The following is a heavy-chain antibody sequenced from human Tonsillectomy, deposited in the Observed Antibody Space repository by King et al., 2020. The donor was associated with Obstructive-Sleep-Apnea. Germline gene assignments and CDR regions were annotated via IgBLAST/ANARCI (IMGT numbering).Heavy chain of an antibody. J-gene: IGHJ3*02. CDR3: AKDLTMIVEDAFDI. CDR1: GFTFSSYG. CDR2: IWYDGSNK. D-gene: IGHD3-22*01. Sequence: VQLVESGGGVVQPGRSLRLSCAASGFTFSSYGMHWVRQAPGKGLEWVAVIWYDGSNKYYADSVKGRFTISRENSKNTLYLQMNSLRAEDTAVYYCAKDLTMIVEDAFDIWGQGTMVTVSS. V-gene: IGHV3-33*06.